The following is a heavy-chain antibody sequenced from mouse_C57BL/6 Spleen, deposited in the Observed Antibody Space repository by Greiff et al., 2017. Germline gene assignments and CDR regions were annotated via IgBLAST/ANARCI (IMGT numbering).Heavy chain of an antibody. CDR3: ARRARGLPLYYAMDY. CDR2: IYWDDDK. V-gene: IGHV8-12*01. Sequence: QVTLKVCGPGILQSSQTLSLTCSFSGFSLSTSGMGVSWIRQPSGKGLEWLAHIYWDDDKRYNPSLKSRLTISKDTSRNQVFLKITSVDTADTATYYCARRARGLPLYYAMDYWGQGTSVTVSS. CDR1: GFSLSTSGMG. J-gene: IGHJ4*01. D-gene: IGHD2-4*01.